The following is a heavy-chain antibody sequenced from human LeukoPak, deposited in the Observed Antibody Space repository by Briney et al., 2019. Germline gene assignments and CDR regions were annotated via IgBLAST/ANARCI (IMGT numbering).Heavy chain of an antibody. CDR3: DREADNTMGRAAAFEQ. Sequence: ERLVPGEGLERIGGISPASGIPNYAQKFQGRITIPADEISSTAYVELRSLRSDDTAVYFSDREADNTMGRAAAFEQWGQGTLVTVSS. J-gene: IGHJ4*02. V-gene: IGHV1-69*01. D-gene: IGHD3-10*01. CDR2: ISPASGIP.